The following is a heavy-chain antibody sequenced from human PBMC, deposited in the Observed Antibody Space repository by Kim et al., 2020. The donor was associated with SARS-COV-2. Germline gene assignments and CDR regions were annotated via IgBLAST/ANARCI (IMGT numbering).Heavy chain of an antibody. CDR1: GFTFSSYS. CDR3: ARDRVSYYYYGKVV. J-gene: IGHJ6*02. V-gene: IGHV3-21*01. D-gene: IGHD2-8*01. CDR2: ISSSSSYI. Sequence: GGSLRLSCAASGFTFSSYSMNWVRQAPGKGLEWVSSISSSSSYIYYADSVKGRFTISRDNAKNSLYLQMNSLRAEDTAVYYCARDRVSYYYYGKVVWCQGTTVTVSS.